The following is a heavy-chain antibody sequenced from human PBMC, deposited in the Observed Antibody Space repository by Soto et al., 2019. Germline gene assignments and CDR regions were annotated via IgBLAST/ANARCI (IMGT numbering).Heavy chain of an antibody. J-gene: IGHJ5*02. D-gene: IGHD2-8*01. CDR3: ARAPDIVLMVYAIRGGGWFDP. CDR2: INPSGGST. CDR1: GYTFTSYY. V-gene: IGHV1-46*01. Sequence: QVQLVQSGAEVKKPGASVKVSCKASGYTFTSYYMHWVRQAPGQGLEWMGIINPSGGSTSYAQKFQGRVTMTRDTSTSTVYMELGSLRSEDTAVYYCARAPDIVLMVYAIRGGGWFDPWGQGTLVTVSS.